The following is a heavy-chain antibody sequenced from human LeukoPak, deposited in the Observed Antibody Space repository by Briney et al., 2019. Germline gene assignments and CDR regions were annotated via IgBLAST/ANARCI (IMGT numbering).Heavy chain of an antibody. Sequence: NPGGSLRLSCAASGFTFSSYSMNWVRQAPGKGLEWVSSISSSSSYIYYADSVKGRFTISRDNAKNSLYLQMNSLRAEDTAVYYCARESTVVTPVDAFDIWGQGTMVTVSS. D-gene: IGHD4-23*01. CDR3: ARESTVVTPVDAFDI. CDR1: GFTFSSYS. J-gene: IGHJ3*02. CDR2: ISSSSSYI. V-gene: IGHV3-21*01.